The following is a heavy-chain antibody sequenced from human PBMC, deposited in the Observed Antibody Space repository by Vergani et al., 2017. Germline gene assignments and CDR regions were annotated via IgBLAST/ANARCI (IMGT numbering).Heavy chain of an antibody. V-gene: IGHV4-38-2*01. CDR1: GNSIGSGFY. CDR2: IHNSGNT. J-gene: IGHJ2*01. CDR3: ARSQGDYWYFDL. Sequence: QVRLEESGPGLVKPSETLSLTCSVSGNSIGSGFYWAWIRQYPGEGLQWLTSIHNSGNTYHNPSLKRRVSVSLDTSKKRCSLNLTSETATDTAVYYCARSQGDYWYFDLWGPGTLVTVSS. D-gene: IGHD2-21*01.